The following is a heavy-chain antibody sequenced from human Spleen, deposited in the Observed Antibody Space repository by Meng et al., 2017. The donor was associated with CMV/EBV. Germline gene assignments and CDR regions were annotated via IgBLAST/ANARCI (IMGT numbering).Heavy chain of an antibody. CDR3: ARAFDFWSGPYTGSSWFDP. V-gene: IGHV4-39*07. Sequence: SNKYYWCCVCQSPAKGLEWIGNIYYSADNYYSPSLRSRVSMSIDTSKNQFSLKLGSVTAADTAIYYCARAFDFWSGPYTGSSWFDPWGRGTLVTVSS. CDR1: SNKYY. D-gene: IGHD3-3*01. CDR2: IYYSADN. J-gene: IGHJ5*02.